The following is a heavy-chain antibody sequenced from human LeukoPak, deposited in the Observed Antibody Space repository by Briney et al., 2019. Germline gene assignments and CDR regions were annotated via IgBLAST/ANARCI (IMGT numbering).Heavy chain of an antibody. J-gene: IGHJ5*02. CDR3: ARDYDTLFDRFDP. CDR1: GGTFSSYA. Sequence: GASVKVSCKASGGTFSSYAISWVRQAPGQGLEWMGGIIPIFGTANYAQKFQGRVTITADESTSTAYMELSSLRSEDTAVYYCARDYDTLFDRFDPWGQGTLVTVSS. V-gene: IGHV1-69*13. D-gene: IGHD3-9*01. CDR2: IIPIFGTA.